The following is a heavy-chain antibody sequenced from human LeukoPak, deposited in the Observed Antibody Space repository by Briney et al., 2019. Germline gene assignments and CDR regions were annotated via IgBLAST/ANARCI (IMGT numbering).Heavy chain of an antibody. CDR1: GFTVSSNY. Sequence: PGGSLRLSCAASGFTVSSNYMSWVRQAPGKGLEWVSVIYSGGSTYYADSVKGRFTISRDNSKNTLHLQMNSLRAEDTAVYYCAKRIEIVVVPTPLDYWGQGTLVTVSS. V-gene: IGHV3-66*04. J-gene: IGHJ4*02. CDR2: IYSGGST. D-gene: IGHD3-22*01. CDR3: AKRIEIVVVPTPLDY.